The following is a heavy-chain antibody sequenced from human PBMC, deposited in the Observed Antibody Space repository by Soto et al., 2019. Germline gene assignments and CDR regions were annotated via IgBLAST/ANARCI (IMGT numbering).Heavy chain of an antibody. D-gene: IGHD3-3*01. J-gene: IGHJ6*02. V-gene: IGHV4-59*01. CDR2: IYYSGST. CDR1: GGSISSYY. CDR3: ARLYYGYYYYYYGMDV. Sequence: PSETLSLTCTVSGGSISSYYWSWIRQPPGKGLEWIGYIYYSGSTNYNPSLKSRVTISVDTSKNQFSLKLSSVTAADTAVYYCARLYYGYYYYYYGMDVWGQGTTVTVSS.